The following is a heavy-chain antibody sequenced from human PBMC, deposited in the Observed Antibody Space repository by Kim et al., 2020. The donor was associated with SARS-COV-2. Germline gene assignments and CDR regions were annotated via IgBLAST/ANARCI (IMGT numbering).Heavy chain of an antibody. V-gene: IGHV1-2*06. CDR3: ARGLITMVRVSQYYYGMDV. D-gene: IGHD3-10*01. CDR2: INPNSGGT. Sequence: ASVKVSCKASGYTFTGYYMHWVRQAPGQGLEWMGRINPNSGGTNYAQKFQGRVTMTRDTSISTAYMELSRLRSDDTAVYYCARGLITMVRVSQYYYGMDVWGQGTTVTVSS. J-gene: IGHJ6*02. CDR1: GYTFTGYY.